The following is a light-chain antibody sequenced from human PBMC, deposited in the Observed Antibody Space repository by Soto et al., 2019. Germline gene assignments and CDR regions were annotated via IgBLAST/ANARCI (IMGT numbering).Light chain of an antibody. Sequence: QSALTQPASVSGSPGQSITISCTGTNSDVGGYNYVSWYQQHPGKAPKLMIYEVSNRPARVSNRFSGSKSGNTASLTISGLQAEDEADYYCSSYTSSSTLVFGGGTKLTVL. CDR3: SSYTSSSTLV. J-gene: IGLJ3*02. CDR1: NSDVGGYNY. V-gene: IGLV2-14*01. CDR2: EVS.